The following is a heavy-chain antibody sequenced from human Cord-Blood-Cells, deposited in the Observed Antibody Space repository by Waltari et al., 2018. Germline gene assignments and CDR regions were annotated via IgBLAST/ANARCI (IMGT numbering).Heavy chain of an antibody. CDR3: ARAYSSGWYIDY. CDR1: GGTFRSYA. Sequence: QVPLVQSGAEVKKPGASVKVSCKASGGTFRSYALSWVRQAPGQGLEWMGGIIPIFGTANYAQKFQGRVTITADESTSTAYMELSSLRSEDTAVYYCARAYSSGWYIDYWGQGTLVTVSS. J-gene: IGHJ4*02. D-gene: IGHD6-19*01. CDR2: IIPIFGTA. V-gene: IGHV1-69*01.